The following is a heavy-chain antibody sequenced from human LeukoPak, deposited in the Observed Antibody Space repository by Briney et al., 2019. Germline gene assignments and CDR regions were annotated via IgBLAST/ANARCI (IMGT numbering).Heavy chain of an antibody. CDR3: ARFAQWFGVIDY. Sequence: GASVKVSCKASGGTFSSYAISWVRQAPGQGLEWMGRIIPIFGTANYAQKLQGRVTMTTDTSTSTAYMELRSLRSDDTAVYYCARFAQWFGVIDYWGQGTLVTVSS. CDR2: IIPIFGTA. J-gene: IGHJ4*02. D-gene: IGHD3-10*01. CDR1: GGTFSSYA. V-gene: IGHV1-69*05.